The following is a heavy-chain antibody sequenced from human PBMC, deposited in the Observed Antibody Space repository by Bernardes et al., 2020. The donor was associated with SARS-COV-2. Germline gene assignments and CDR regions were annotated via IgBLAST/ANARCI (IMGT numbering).Heavy chain of an antibody. CDR3: ASALAVAGYYYYGMDV. Sequence: SLRLSCAASGFTFSSYGMHWVRQAPGKGLEWVAVIWYDGSNKYYADSVKGRFTISRDNSKNTLYPQMNSLRAEDTAVYYCASALAVAGYYYYGMDVWGQGTTVTVSS. J-gene: IGHJ6*02. V-gene: IGHV3-33*01. CDR2: IWYDGSNK. CDR1: GFTFSSYG. D-gene: IGHD6-19*01.